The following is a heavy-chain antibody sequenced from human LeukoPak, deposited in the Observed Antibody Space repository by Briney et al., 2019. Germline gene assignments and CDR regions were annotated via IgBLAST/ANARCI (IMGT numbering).Heavy chain of an antibody. CDR1: GGSISSYY. Sequence: SETLSLTCTVSGGSISSYYWSWIRQPPGKGLEWIGYIYYRGNTNYNPSLKSRVTISVDTSKNQFSLKLSSVTAADTAVYYCARERVITGNYYYYMDVWGKGTTVSISS. CDR2: IYYRGNT. J-gene: IGHJ6*03. CDR3: ARERVITGNYYYYMDV. V-gene: IGHV4-59*12. D-gene: IGHD1-20*01.